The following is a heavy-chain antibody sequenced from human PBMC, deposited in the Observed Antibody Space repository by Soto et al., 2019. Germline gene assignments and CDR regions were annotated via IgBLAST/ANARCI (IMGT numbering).Heavy chain of an antibody. CDR3: ARGGSAYDFWSGYFRQYYYYGMDV. J-gene: IGHJ6*02. Sequence: GASVMVSCKASGYTFTSYYMHWVLQAPGQGLEWMGIINPSGGSTSYAQKFQGRVTMTRDTSTSTVYMELSSLRSEDTAVYYCARGGSAYDFWSGYFRQYYYYGMDVWGQGTTVTVSS. D-gene: IGHD3-3*01. V-gene: IGHV1-46*01. CDR1: GYTFTSYY. CDR2: INPSGGST.